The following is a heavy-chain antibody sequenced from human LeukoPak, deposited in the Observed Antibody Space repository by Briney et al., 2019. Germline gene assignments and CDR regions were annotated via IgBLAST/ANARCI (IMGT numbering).Heavy chain of an antibody. CDR2: ISWNSGSI. CDR1: GFTFDDYA. D-gene: IGHD4-17*01. V-gene: IGHV3-9*01. Sequence: GGSLRLSCAASGFTFDDYAMHWVRQAPGKGLEWASGISWNSGSIGYADSMKGRFTISRDNAKNSLYLQMNSLRAEDTALYYCAKGDYVSAFDIWGQGTMVTVSS. CDR3: AKGDYVSAFDI. J-gene: IGHJ3*02.